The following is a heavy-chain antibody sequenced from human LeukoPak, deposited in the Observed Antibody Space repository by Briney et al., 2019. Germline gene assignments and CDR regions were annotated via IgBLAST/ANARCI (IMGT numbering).Heavy chain of an antibody. CDR1: GFTFDDYA. CDR2: INTDGSDT. D-gene: IGHD2-2*01. CDR3: ARAYCSSTSCYSELFDP. J-gene: IGHJ5*02. V-gene: IGHV3-74*01. Sequence: PGGSLRLSCAASGFTFDDYAMHWVRQAPGKGLVWVSRINTDGSDTNYADSVKGRFTISRDNAKNTLYLQMNSLRAEDTAVYYCARAYCSSTSCYSELFDPWGQGILVTVSS.